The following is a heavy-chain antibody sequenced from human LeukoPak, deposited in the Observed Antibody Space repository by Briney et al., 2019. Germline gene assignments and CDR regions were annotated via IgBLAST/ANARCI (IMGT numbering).Heavy chain of an antibody. CDR2: ISSSSSYI. D-gene: IGHD4-17*01. V-gene: IGHV3-21*01. CDR3: ARSHYGDEVPSFDY. Sequence: PGGSLRLSCAASGFTFSSYSMTWVRQAPGKGLEWVSSISSSSSYIYYADSVKGRFTISRDNAKNSLYLQMNSLRAEDTAVYYCARSHYGDEVPSFDYWGQGTLVTVSS. CDR1: GFTFSSYS. J-gene: IGHJ4*02.